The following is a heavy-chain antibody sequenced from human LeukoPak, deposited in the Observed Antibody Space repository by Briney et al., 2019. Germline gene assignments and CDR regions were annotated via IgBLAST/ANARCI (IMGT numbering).Heavy chain of an antibody. CDR3: TSHAAFDP. CDR2: IKSKNVGGTT. CDR1: GFTVSSNY. V-gene: IGHV3-15*01. J-gene: IGHJ5*02. Sequence: GGSLRLSCAASGFTVSSNYMSWVRQAPGKGLEWVGRIKSKNVGGTTDYAAPVKGRFTISRDDSKNTVYLQMNSLKIEDTAVYYCTSHAAFDPWGQGTLVTVSS.